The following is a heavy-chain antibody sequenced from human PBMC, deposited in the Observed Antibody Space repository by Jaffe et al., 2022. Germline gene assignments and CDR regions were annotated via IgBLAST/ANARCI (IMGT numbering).Heavy chain of an antibody. Sequence: EVQLVESGGGLVQPGRSLRLSCAASGFTFDEYSMHWVRQAPGKGLEWVSGVSWNSATIDYADSVKGRFTISRDNAKKSLYLQMNSLTAEDTALYYCVRLSVDYDYIWQSGPGYFQHWGQGTLVTVSS. D-gene: IGHD3-16*01. CDR3: VRLSVDYDYIWQSGPGYFQH. CDR1: GFTFDEYS. J-gene: IGHJ1*01. CDR2: VSWNSATI. V-gene: IGHV3-9*01.